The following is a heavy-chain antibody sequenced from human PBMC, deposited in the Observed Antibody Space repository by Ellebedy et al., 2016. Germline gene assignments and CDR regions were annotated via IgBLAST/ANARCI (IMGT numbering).Heavy chain of an antibody. CDR1: GGSISSYY. V-gene: IGHV4-59*08. CDR2: IYYSGST. J-gene: IGHJ4*02. D-gene: IGHD5-24*01. Sequence: GSLRLXCTVSGGSISSYYWSWIRQPPGKGLEWIGYIYYSGSTNYNPSLKSRVTISVDTSKNQFSLKLSSVTAADTAVYYCARRRDGYNDYWGQGTLVTVSS. CDR3: ARRRDGYNDY.